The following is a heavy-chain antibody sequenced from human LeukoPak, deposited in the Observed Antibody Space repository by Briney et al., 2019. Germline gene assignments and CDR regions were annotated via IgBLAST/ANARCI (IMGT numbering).Heavy chain of an antibody. CDR2: ISAYNGDT. CDR1: GYTFTTYG. Sequence: VSVSVSCKASGYTFTTYGISWVRQTPGQGLEWMGWISAYNGDTNFAQKLQGRVTMTTDTSTSTAYLELRSLRSDDTAVYYCARDKGRVVSAVGDFWGQGTLVTVSS. V-gene: IGHV1-18*01. D-gene: IGHD2-2*01. J-gene: IGHJ4*02. CDR3: ARDKGRVVSAVGDF.